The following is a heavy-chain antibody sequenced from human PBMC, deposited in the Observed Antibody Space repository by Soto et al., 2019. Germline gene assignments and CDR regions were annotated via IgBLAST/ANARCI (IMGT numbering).Heavy chain of an antibody. CDR3: ARTMGRRGYSGYDVASPRNY. V-gene: IGHV4-4*08. Sequence: SETLSLTCTVSFYSVTNYYWSWIRQTPEKGLEWIGDVDHSGSTNHNPSLKSRVTISVDTSKNQFSLQLSSVTAADTAVYYCARTMGRRGYSGYDVASPRNYWGQGTLVTVSS. J-gene: IGHJ4*02. D-gene: IGHD5-12*01. CDR2: VDHSGST. CDR1: FYSVTNYY.